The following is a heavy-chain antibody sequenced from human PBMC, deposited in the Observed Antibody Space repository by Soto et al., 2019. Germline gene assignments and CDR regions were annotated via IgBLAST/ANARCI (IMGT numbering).Heavy chain of an antibody. D-gene: IGHD3-3*01. CDR1: GYTFTSYN. CDR3: ARGLPREVFGVETTD. J-gene: IGHJ4*02. V-gene: IGHV1-8*01. CDR2: MNSNTGNT. Sequence: GASVKVSCKASGYTFTSYNFNWVRQATGQGLEWMGWMNSNTGNTGYAQKFQGRVTLTRSTSISTAYMELSSLSSDDTAVYYCARGLPREVFGVETTDWGQGTLVTVSS.